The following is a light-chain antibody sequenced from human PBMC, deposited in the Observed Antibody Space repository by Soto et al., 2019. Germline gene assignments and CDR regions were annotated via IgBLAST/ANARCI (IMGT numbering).Light chain of an antibody. J-gene: IGLJ3*02. CDR3: CSYPGSHTWV. V-gene: IGLV2-14*01. CDR2: EVT. CDR1: SGDIGSYNR. Sequence: QSALTQPASVSGSPGQSITISCTGTSGDIGSYNRVSWYHQHPGKAPKLIIYEVTDRPSGVSNRFSGSKSGNTASLTISGLQAEDEAEYYCCSYPGSHTWVFGGGTKLTVL.